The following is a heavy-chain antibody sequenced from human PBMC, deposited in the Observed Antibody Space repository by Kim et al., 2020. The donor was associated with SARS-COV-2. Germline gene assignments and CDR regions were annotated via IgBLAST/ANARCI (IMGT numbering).Heavy chain of an antibody. D-gene: IGHD3-3*01. Sequence: ASVKVSCKASGYTFTSYGISWVRQAPGQGLEWMGWISAYNGNTNYAQKLQGRVTMTTDTSTSTAYMELRSLRSDDTAVYYCARSLRRITIFGVVTTNYNEDAFDIWGQGTMVTVSS. CDR3: ARSLRRITIFGVVTTNYNEDAFDI. V-gene: IGHV1-18*01. J-gene: IGHJ3*02. CDR1: GYTFTSYG. CDR2: ISAYNGNT.